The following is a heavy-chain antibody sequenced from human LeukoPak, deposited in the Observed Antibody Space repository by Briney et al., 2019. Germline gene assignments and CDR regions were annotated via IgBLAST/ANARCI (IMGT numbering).Heavy chain of an antibody. CDR2: IIPIFGTA. CDR1: GGTLSSYA. D-gene: IGHD1-1*01. Sequence: SVKVSCKASGGTLSSYAISWVRQAPGQGLEWMGGIIPIFGTANYAQKFQGRVTITTDKSTSTAYMELSSLRSEDTAVYYCASVPGTTGTTDYWGQGTLVTVSS. J-gene: IGHJ4*02. V-gene: IGHV1-69*05. CDR3: ASVPGTTGTTDY.